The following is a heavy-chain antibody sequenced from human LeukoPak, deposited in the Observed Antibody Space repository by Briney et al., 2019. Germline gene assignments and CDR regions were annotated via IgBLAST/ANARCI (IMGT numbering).Heavy chain of an antibody. CDR1: GFTFSSYG. V-gene: IGHV3-30*02. J-gene: IGHJ4*02. CDR3: AKERVLLWFGEAIDY. CDR2: IRYDGSNK. Sequence: PGGSLRLSCAASGFTFSSYGMHWVRQAPGKGLEWVAFIRYDGSNKYYADSVKGRFTISRDNSKNTLYLQMNSLRAEDTAVYYCAKERVLLWFGEAIDYWGQGTLVTVSS. D-gene: IGHD3-10*01.